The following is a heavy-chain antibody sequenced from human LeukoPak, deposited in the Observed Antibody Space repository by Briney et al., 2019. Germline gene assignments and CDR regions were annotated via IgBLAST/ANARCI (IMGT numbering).Heavy chain of an antibody. D-gene: IGHD6-13*01. CDR3: ARVFKGSSWYLPEMDY. J-gene: IGHJ4*02. V-gene: IGHV1-2*02. CDR1: GYTFTGYY. Sequence: GASVKVSCKASGYTFTGYYMHWVRQAPGQGLEWMGWINPNSGGTNYAQKFQGRVTMTRDTSISTAYMELSRLRSDDTAVYYCARVFKGSSWYLPEMDYWGQGALVTVSS. CDR2: INPNSGGT.